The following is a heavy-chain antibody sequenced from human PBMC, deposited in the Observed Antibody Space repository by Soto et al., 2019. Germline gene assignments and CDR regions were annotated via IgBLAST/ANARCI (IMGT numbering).Heavy chain of an antibody. CDR2: IIPILGTA. J-gene: IGHJ4*02. D-gene: IGHD3-10*01. CDR1: GGTFSSYA. V-gene: IGHV1-69*13. CDR3: ARSMVRGVSYYFDY. Sequence: SVKVSCKASGGTFSSYAISCVRQAPGQGLEWMGGIIPILGTANYAQKFQGRVTITADESTSTAYMELSSLRSEDTAVYYCARSMVRGVSYYFDYWGQGTLVTVSS.